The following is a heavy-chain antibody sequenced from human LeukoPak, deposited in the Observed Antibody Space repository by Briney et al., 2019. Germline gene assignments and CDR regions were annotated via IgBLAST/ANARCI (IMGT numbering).Heavy chain of an antibody. J-gene: IGHJ5*02. D-gene: IGHD6-13*01. CDR1: GGSISSSSHY. V-gene: IGHV4-61*05. CDR2: IYYSGST. Sequence: SETLSLTCAVSGGSISSSSHYWGWIRQPPGKGLEWIGYIYYSGSTNYNPSLKSRVTISVDTSKNQFSLKLSSVTAADTAVYYCARSAGYSCSWYGWFDPWGQGTLVTVSS. CDR3: ARSAGYSCSWYGWFDP.